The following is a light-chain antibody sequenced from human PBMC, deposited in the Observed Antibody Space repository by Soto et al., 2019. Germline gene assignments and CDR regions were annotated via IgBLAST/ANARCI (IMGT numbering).Light chain of an antibody. Sequence: QSALTQSASVSGSPGQSVTISCTGTNSDVGAYNYVSWYQQYPGKAPKLMIYGVNNRPPGVSNRFSGSKSGNTASLTISGLQAEDEADYYCTSFTTSSTYVVGAGTKVTVL. CDR3: TSFTTSSTYV. V-gene: IGLV2-14*01. J-gene: IGLJ1*01. CDR2: GVN. CDR1: NSDVGAYNY.